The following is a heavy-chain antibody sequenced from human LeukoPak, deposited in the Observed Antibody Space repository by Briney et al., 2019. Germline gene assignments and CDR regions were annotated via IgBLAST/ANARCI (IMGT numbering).Heavy chain of an antibody. Sequence: GESLKISCKGSGYGFDTYWIGWVRQMPGKGLEWMGITYPGDSDARYSPSFQGQVTISVDKSISTVYLQWSSLKASDTATYYCAGLDFHYYDSSGGIDYWGQGTLVTVSS. D-gene: IGHD3-22*01. CDR2: TYPGDSDA. J-gene: IGHJ4*02. V-gene: IGHV5-51*01. CDR1: GYGFDTYW. CDR3: AGLDFHYYDSSGGIDY.